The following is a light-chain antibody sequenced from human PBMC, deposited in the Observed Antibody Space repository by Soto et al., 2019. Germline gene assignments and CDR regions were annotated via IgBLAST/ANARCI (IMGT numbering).Light chain of an antibody. V-gene: IGLV2-14*01. CDR3: SSYTSSSTLVV. CDR2: DVS. CDR1: SRDLGGYNY. Sequence: QSVLTQPASVSGSPGQSITISCTGTSRDLGGYNYVSWYQQHPGKAPKLMIYDVSNRPSGVSNRFSGSKSGNTASLTISGLQAEGEADYYCSSYTSSSTLVVFGGGTKLTVL. J-gene: IGLJ2*01.